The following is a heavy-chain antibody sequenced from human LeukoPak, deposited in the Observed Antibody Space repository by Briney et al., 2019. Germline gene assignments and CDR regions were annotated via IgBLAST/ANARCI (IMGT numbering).Heavy chain of an antibody. CDR1: GFTFTISA. CDR2: IVVGSGNT. CDR3: AIIYYGSGSYFDY. Sequence: SVNVSFKASGFTFTISAVQWVRQARGQRLEWIGWIVVGSGNTNYAQKFQERVTITRDMSTSTAYMELSSLRSEDTAVYYCAIIYYGSGSYFDYWGQGTLVTVSS. J-gene: IGHJ4*02. V-gene: IGHV1-58*01. D-gene: IGHD3-10*01.